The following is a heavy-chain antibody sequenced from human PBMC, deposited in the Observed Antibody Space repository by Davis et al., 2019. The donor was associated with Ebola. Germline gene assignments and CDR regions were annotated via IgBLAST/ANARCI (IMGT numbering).Heavy chain of an antibody. CDR1: GYTFTGYY. Sequence: ASVKVSCKASGYTFTGYYMHWVRQAPGQGLEWMGWINPNSGGTNYAQKFQGWVTMTRDTSISTAYMELSRLRSDDTAVYYCARAPSSSSWKDWFDPWGQGTLVTVSS. D-gene: IGHD6-13*01. V-gene: IGHV1-2*04. CDR3: ARAPSSSSWKDWFDP. CDR2: INPNSGGT. J-gene: IGHJ5*02.